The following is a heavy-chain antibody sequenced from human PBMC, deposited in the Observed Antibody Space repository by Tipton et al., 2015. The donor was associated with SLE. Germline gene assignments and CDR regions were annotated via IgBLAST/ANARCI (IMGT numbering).Heavy chain of an antibody. CDR2: IAYDGSDK. CDR1: GFTFNTYA. Sequence: SLRLSCAASGFTFNTYAMHWVRQAPGKGLEWVAQIAYDGSDKYYAHSVKGRFTISRDNSKRTLYLEVDSLRAEDTAIYYCANGGEATPYFDFWGQGTLVTVSS. D-gene: IGHD5-24*01. J-gene: IGHJ4*02. CDR3: ANGGEATPYFDF. V-gene: IGHV3-30*18.